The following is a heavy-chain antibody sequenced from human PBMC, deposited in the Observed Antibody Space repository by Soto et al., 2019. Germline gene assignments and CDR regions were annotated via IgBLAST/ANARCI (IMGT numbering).Heavy chain of an antibody. CDR3: ARHQRLAERLSARGY. J-gene: IGHJ4*02. Sequence: GESLKISCEASGYNFPYFWITWVRQMPGKGLEWMGTIDTSDSYTDYSPSFQGHVSSSADKSSSTAYLQWCSLKASDTAMYSCARHQRLAERLSARGYWGRWTPVTVSS. CDR2: IDTSDSYT. CDR1: GYNFPYFW. D-gene: IGHD1-1*01. V-gene: IGHV5-10-1*01.